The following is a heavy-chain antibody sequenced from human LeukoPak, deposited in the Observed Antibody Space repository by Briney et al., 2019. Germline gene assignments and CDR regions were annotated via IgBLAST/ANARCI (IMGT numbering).Heavy chain of an antibody. J-gene: IGHJ6*04. CDR3: ARKRHAPPRYYYYYCGMDV. Sequence: SVKVSCKASGGTFSSYAISWVRQAPGQGLEWMGGIIPIFGTANYAQKFQGRVTITADESTSTAYMELSSLRSEDTAVYYCARKRHAPPRYYYYYCGMDVGAKGTTVPFSS. V-gene: IGHV1-69*13. CDR2: IIPIFGTA. CDR1: GGTFSSYA.